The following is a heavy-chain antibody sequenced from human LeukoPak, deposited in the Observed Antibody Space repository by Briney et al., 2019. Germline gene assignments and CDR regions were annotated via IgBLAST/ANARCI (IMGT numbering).Heavy chain of an antibody. J-gene: IGHJ4*02. D-gene: IGHD4-23*01. CDR3: ARVGNYGGKGYFDY. CDR2: INTDGSST. V-gene: IGHV3-74*01. CDR1: GFTFSSYW. Sequence: GGSLRLSCAASGFTFSSYWMHWVRQAPGKGLVWVSRINTDGSSTSYADSVKGRFTISRDNAKNTLYLQMNSLRAEDTAVYYCARVGNYGGKGYFDYGGQGTLVTVSS.